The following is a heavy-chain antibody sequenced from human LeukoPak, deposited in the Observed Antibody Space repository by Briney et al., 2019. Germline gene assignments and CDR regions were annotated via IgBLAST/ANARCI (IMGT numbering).Heavy chain of an antibody. J-gene: IGHJ4*02. D-gene: IGHD5-12*01. CDR3: AKDLDMVATITAN. Sequence: PGGSLRLSCAASGFTFSSYAMSWVRXAXGKGLEWVSGVSGSGGSTYYADSVKGRFTISRDNSKNTLYLQMNSLRAEDTAVYYCAKDLDMVATITANWGQGTLVTVSS. CDR1: GFTFSSYA. V-gene: IGHV3-23*01. CDR2: VSGSGGST.